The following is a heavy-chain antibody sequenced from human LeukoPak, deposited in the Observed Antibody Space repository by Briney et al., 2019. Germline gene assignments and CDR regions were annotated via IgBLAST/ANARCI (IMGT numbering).Heavy chain of an antibody. D-gene: IGHD4-17*01. V-gene: IGHV3-23*01. CDR2: ISGSGGST. CDR1: GFTFSSYA. J-gene: IGHJ4*02. CDR3: TRADYGLDY. Sequence: GGSLRLSCAASGFTFSSYAMSWVRQAPGKGLEWVSAISGSGGSTYYADSVKGRFTISRDNSKNTLYLQMNSLKTEDTAVYFCTRADYGLDYWGQGTLVTVSS.